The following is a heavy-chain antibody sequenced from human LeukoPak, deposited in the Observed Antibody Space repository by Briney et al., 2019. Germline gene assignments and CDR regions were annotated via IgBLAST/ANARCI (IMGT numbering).Heavy chain of an antibody. Sequence: GGSLRLSCAASGFTFSSYGMHWVRQAPGKRLEWVSYISSSGSTIYYADSVKGRFTISRDNAKNSLYLQMNSLRAGDTAVYYCARVLNCSGGSCYSDDAFDIWGQGTMVTVSS. CDR2: ISSSGSTI. CDR1: GFTFSSYG. D-gene: IGHD2-15*01. J-gene: IGHJ3*02. CDR3: ARVLNCSGGSCYSDDAFDI. V-gene: IGHV3-48*04.